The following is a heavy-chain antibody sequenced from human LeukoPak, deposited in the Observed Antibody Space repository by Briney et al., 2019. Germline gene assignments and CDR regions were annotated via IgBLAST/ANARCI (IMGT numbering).Heavy chain of an antibody. J-gene: IGHJ5*02. D-gene: IGHD6-19*01. CDR3: ARGDGGASWRVHFWFDP. CDR2: ISYSGST. CDR1: GGSLSSYY. V-gene: IGHV4-59*08. Sequence: SETLSLTCTVSGGSLSSYYWSWIRQPPGKGLEWIGYISYSGSTNYNPSLKSRVTISVDTSKNQFSLKLSSVTAADTAIYYCARGDGGASWRVHFWFDPWGPGTLVTVSS.